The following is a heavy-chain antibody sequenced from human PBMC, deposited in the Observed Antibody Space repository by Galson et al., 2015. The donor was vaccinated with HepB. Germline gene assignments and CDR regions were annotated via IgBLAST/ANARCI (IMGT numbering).Heavy chain of an antibody. D-gene: IGHD5-18*01. Sequence: SLRLSCAASEFTFSNYGMHWVRQAPGKGLEWVALISQDGGHQYYTDSVKGRFTISRDNSKGTLFLQLNSLRIEDTAVYYCAKRTATTEFDYWGQGALVTVSS. J-gene: IGHJ4*02. CDR2: ISQDGGHQ. CDR3: AKRTATTEFDY. CDR1: EFTFSNYG. V-gene: IGHV3-30*18.